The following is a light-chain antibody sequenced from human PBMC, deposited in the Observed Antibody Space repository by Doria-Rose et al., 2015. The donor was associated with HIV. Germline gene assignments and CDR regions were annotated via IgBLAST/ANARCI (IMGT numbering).Light chain of an antibody. CDR1: SSDVGGYNY. CDR2: DVS. Sequence: LTQPASVSGSPGQSITISCTGTSSDVGGYNYVSWYQQHPGKAPKLMIYDVSKRPSGVSNRFSGSKSGNTASLTISGLQAEDEADYYCSSYTSSSTYVFGTGTKVTVL. J-gene: IGLJ1*01. V-gene: IGLV2-14*01. CDR3: SSYTSSSTYV.